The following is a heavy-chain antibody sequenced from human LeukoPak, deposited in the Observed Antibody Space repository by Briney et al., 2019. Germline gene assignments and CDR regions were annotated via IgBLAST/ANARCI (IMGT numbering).Heavy chain of an antibody. CDR1: GYSISSGYY. CDR3: ARQAGTGYD. V-gene: IGHV4-38-2*01. Sequence: PSETLSLTCAVSGYSISSGYYWGWIRQPPGKGLEWIGSIYHSGSTYYNPSLKSRVTISVDTSKNQFSLKLSSATAADTAVYYCARQAGTGYDWGQGTLVTVSS. J-gene: IGHJ4*02. CDR2: IYHSGST. D-gene: IGHD6-13*01.